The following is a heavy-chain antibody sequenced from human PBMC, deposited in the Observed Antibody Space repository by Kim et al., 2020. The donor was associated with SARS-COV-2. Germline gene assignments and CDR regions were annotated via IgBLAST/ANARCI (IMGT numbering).Heavy chain of an antibody. Sequence: GESLKISCEASGYRFTSHWIAWVRQMPGEGLEWMAKIDPSNSFTIYSPSFQGHVSISTDKSISTAYLQWGSLRSSDTAMYFCARDADCHGDCYPDHWGQGTLVTVSS. CDR3: ARDADCHGDCYPDH. D-gene: IGHD2-21*01. V-gene: IGHV5-10-1*01. CDR2: IDPSNSFT. CDR1: GYRFTSHW. J-gene: IGHJ4*02.